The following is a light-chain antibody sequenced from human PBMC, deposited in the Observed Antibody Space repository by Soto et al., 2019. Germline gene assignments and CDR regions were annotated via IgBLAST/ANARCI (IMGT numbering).Light chain of an antibody. CDR1: QNLSRY. Sequence: ESVLRQSPWTLSLYPEDRASLSCRASQNLSRYFLAWYQHKPGQAPRLLISGASTRATGIPARFSGSGSGTEFTLTISSLQSEDFAVYYCQQYNNWPPQITSGQGARLEIK. J-gene: IGKJ5*01. V-gene: IGKV3-15*01. CDR2: GAS. CDR3: QQYNNWPPQIT.